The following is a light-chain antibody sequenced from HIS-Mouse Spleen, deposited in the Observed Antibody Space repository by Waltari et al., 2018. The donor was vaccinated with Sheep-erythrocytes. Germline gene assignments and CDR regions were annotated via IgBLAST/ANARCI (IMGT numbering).Light chain of an antibody. Sequence: DIQLTQSPSFLSASVGARVTITCRASQGISSYLAWYQQKPGKAPKLLIYDASTLQSGVPSRFSGSGSWTEFTLTISSLQPEDFATYYCQQLNSYSFTFGPGTKVDIK. CDR3: QQLNSYSFT. CDR2: DAS. V-gene: IGKV1-9*01. J-gene: IGKJ3*01. CDR1: QGISSY.